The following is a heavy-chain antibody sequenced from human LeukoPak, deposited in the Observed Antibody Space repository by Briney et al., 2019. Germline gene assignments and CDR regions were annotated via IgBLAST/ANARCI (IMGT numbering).Heavy chain of an antibody. CDR3: ATMGGSYYYFYMDV. CDR2: ISTHNGNT. Sequence: ASVKVSCKASGYTFTSYAITWVRQAPGQGLEWMGWISTHNGNTNYAQKLQGRVTMTTDTSTSTAYMELRSLRSDDTAVYYCATMGGSYYYFYMDVWGKGTTVTVSS. CDR1: GYTFTSYA. J-gene: IGHJ6*03. D-gene: IGHD1-26*01. V-gene: IGHV1-18*01.